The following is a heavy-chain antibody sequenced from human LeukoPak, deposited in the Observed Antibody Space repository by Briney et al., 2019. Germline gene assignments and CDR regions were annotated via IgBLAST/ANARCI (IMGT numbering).Heavy chain of an antibody. CDR2: ISSSSSYI. CDR1: GFTFSSYS. D-gene: IGHD2-2*01. J-gene: IGHJ4*02. V-gene: IGHV3-21*01. CDR3: ARVSLYCSSTSCYDY. Sequence: GGSLRLSCAASGFTFSSYSMNWVRQAPGKGLEWVSSISSSSSYIYYADSVKGRFTISRDSAKNSLYLQMNSLRAEDTAVYYCARVSLYCSSTSCYDYWGQGTLVTVSS.